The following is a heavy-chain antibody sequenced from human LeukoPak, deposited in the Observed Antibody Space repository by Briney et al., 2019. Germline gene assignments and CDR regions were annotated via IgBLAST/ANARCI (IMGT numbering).Heavy chain of an antibody. Sequence: PGGSLRLSCAASGFTFSNYWMHWVRQAPGKGLVWVSRISTDGSITTYADSVKGQFTISRDNAKNTLYLQMNSLRAEDAAVYYCTRRGDANWFDPWGQGTLVTVSS. D-gene: IGHD3-16*01. CDR1: GFTFSNYW. CDR2: ISTDGSIT. CDR3: TRRGDANWFDP. J-gene: IGHJ5*02. V-gene: IGHV3-74*01.